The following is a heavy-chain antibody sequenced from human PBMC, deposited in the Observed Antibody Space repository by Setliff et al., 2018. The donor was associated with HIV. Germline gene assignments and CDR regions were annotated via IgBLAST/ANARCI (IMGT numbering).Heavy chain of an antibody. CDR1: GYSISSRYY. J-gene: IGHJ6*03. D-gene: IGHD2-21*02. Sequence: PSETLSLTCTVSGYSISSRYYWGWIRQPPGKGLEWIGRIYTRGNTNYNPSLRSRVTMSVDTSKNQFSLKVTSVTAADTAVYYCTRDLWGDDYYYNNMDVWGKGTTVTVSS. V-gene: IGHV4-38-2*02. CDR3: TRDLWGDDYYYNNMDV. CDR2: IYTRGNT.